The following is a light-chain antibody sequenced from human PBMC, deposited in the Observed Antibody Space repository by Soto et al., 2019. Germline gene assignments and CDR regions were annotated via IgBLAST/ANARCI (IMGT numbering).Light chain of an antibody. CDR3: QQYYSTPWT. Sequence: EIVMAQFPETLAVSVGERATTKCRSSQSLLHSSDNRNYLTWYQQKPGQPPKLLIYWASTRQSGVPDRFSGSGSGTDFTLTINSLQAEDVAVYYCQQYYSTPWTFGQGTKVDIK. J-gene: IGKJ1*01. V-gene: IGKV4-1*01. CDR1: QSLLHSSDNRNY. CDR2: WAS.